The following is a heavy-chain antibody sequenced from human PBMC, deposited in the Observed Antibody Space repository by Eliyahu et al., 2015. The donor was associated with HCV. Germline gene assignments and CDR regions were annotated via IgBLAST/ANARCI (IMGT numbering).Heavy chain of an antibody. CDR1: GGSISXXX. D-gene: IGHD6-19*01. Sequence: QVQLQESGPGLVKPSETLSLTCTVXGGSISXXXWSWXRQPPGKGLEWIAFTHYXGSTNPNPSLXSRVTISVDTSKNQFSLKLSSVTAADTAVYYCASGGGGIAVSGTGGWFDPWGQGTLVTVSS. CDR2: THYXGST. V-gene: IGHV4-59*01. CDR3: ASGGGGIAVSGTGGWFDP. J-gene: IGHJ5*02.